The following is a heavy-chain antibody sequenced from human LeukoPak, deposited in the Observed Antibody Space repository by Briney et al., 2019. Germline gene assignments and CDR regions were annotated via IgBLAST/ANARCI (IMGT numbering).Heavy chain of an antibody. CDR3: ARQRNGPMDAFDI. Sequence: GESLKISCKGSGYSITSYWIGWVRQMPGKGLEWMGIIYPGDSDTRYSPSFQGQVTISADKSISTAYLQWSSLKASDTAMYYCARQRNGPMDAFDIWGQGTMVTVSS. CDR2: IYPGDSDT. D-gene: IGHD2-2*01. V-gene: IGHV5-51*01. CDR1: GYSITSYW. J-gene: IGHJ3*02.